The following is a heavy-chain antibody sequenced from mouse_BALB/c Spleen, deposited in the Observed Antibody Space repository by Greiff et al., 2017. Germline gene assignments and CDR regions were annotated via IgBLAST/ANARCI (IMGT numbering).Heavy chain of an antibody. D-gene: IGHD1-1*01. Sequence: EVQLVESGGGLVQPGGSLKLSCAASGFTFSSYGMSWVRQTPDKRLELVATINSNGGSTYYPDSVKGRFTISRDNAKNTLYLQMSSLKSEDTAMYYCARGGYYGSSPIYYWGQGTTLTVSS. J-gene: IGHJ2*01. CDR2: INSNGGST. CDR3: ARGGYYGSSPIYY. V-gene: IGHV5-6-3*01. CDR1: GFTFSSYG.